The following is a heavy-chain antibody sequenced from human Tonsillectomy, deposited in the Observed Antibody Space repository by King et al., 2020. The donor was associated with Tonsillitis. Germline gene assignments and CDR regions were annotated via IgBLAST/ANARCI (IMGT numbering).Heavy chain of an antibody. V-gene: IGHV3-23*04. CDR3: AKGRTTVTPTPLLL. CDR2: ITGGGGRT. D-gene: IGHD4-17*01. Sequence: VQLVESGGGLVQPGGSLRLSCAASGFTFSSYAMNWVRQAPGKGLEWVSSITGGGGRTYDADSVKGRFTISRDNAKNTLFLQMNSLRAEDTAIYFCAKGRTTVTPTPLLLGGQGTLVTVSS. CDR1: GFTFSSYA. J-gene: IGHJ4*02.